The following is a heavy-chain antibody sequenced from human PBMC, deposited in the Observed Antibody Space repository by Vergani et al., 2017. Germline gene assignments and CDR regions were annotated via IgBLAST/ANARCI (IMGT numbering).Heavy chain of an antibody. D-gene: IGHD1-26*01. Sequence: QVQRVQSGSELKMPGASVMLSCKASGYTLNTYAVNWVRQVPGQGFEWMGWINTNTGSPMFAPGFTGRFVFSLDTSVNTAYLQIRNLKPEDTAVNYCARGERWSLRVRAPVDYWVQGTLVSVSS. CDR3: ARGERWSLRVRAPVDY. J-gene: IGHJ4*02. CDR1: GYTLNTYA. V-gene: IGHV7-4-1*02. CDR2: INTNTGSP.